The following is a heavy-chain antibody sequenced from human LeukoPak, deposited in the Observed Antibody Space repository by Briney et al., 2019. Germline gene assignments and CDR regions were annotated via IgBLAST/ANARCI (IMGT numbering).Heavy chain of an antibody. J-gene: IGHJ4*02. V-gene: IGHV3-9*03. CDR1: GFTFDDYA. Sequence: PGGSLRLSCAASGFTFDDYAMHWVRQAPGKGLEWVSGISWNSGSIGYADSVKGRFTIPRDNAKNSLYLQMNSLRAEDMAFYYCAKGYSSSWYFPTLDYWGQGTLVTVSS. D-gene: IGHD6-13*01. CDR2: ISWNSGSI. CDR3: AKGYSSSWYFPTLDY.